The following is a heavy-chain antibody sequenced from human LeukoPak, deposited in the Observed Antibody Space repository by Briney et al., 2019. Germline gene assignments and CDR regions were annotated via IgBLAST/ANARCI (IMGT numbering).Heavy chain of an antibody. V-gene: IGHV3-21*01. J-gene: IGHJ4*02. CDR2: ISSSSSYI. CDR3: ARSGIGTDPFNY. CDR1: GFTFSSYS. D-gene: IGHD1-26*01. Sequence: GGSLRLSCAASGFTFSSYSMNWVRQAPGKGLEWVSSISSSSSYIYYADSVKGRFTISRDNAKNSLYLQMNSLRAEDTAVYYCARSGIGTDPFNYWGQGTLVTVSS.